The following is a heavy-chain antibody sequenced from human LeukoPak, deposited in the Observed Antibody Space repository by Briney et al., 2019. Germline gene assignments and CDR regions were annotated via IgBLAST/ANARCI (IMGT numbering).Heavy chain of an antibody. D-gene: IGHD2-2*01. CDR2: ILSDARST. J-gene: IGHJ5*02. CDR1: GFTVSSYA. CDR3: ARVRITRANWFDP. V-gene: IGHV3-74*01. Sequence: GGSLRLSCAASGFTVSSYAMSWVRQAPGKGLVWVSRILSDARSTSYADSVKGRFTISRDIAKNTLYLQMNSLRAEDTAVYYCARVRITRANWFDPWGQGTLVTVSS.